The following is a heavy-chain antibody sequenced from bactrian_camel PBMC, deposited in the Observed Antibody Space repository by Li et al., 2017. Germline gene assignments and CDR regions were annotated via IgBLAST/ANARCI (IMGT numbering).Heavy chain of an antibody. D-gene: IGHD3*01. J-gene: IGHJ4*01. CDR2: IYTGGGIT. CDR3: AAGTGPTGAKIWGGCWYNH. V-gene: IGHV3S28*01. CDR1: AFTSSSHC. Sequence: QLVESGGGSVQAGGSLRLSCEVSAFTSSSHCVGWFRQAAGKEREGVAAIYTGGGITNYADSVKGRFTISLDHAKKTLYLQMSSLKPDDSATYYCAAGTGPTGAKIWGGCWYNHWGQGTQVTVS.